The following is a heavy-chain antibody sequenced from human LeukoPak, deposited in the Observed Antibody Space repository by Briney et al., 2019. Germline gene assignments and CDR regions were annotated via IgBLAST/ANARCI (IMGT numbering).Heavy chain of an antibody. CDR2: IKQDGSEK. CDR3: ASYYYYYMDV. V-gene: IGHV3-7*01. CDR1: GFTFSSYR. Sequence: QTGGSLRLSCAASGFTFSSYRMSWVRQAPGKGLEWVANIKQDGSEKYYVDSVKGRFTISRDNAKNSLYLQMNSLRAEDTAVYYCASYYYYYMDVWGKGTTVTVSS. J-gene: IGHJ6*03.